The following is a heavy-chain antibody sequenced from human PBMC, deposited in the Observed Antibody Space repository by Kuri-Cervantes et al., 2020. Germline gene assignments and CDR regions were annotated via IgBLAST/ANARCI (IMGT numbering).Heavy chain of an antibody. V-gene: IGHV3-30*01. Sequence: GESLKISCAASGFTFSSYAMHWVRQAPGKGLEWVAVISYDGSNKYYADSVKGRFTISRDNSKNTLYLQMNSLRAEDTALYYCAGVKDCSSTSCYPNNFDYWGQGTLVTVSS. CDR1: GFTFSSYA. J-gene: IGHJ4*02. CDR3: AGVKDCSSTSCYPNNFDY. D-gene: IGHD2-2*01. CDR2: ISYDGSNK.